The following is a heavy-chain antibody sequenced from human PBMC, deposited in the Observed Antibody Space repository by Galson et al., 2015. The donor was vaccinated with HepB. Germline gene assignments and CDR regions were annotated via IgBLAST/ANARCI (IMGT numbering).Heavy chain of an antibody. CDR2: ISYDGSNK. D-gene: IGHD3-3*01. CDR3: AGLSDPNTYYDFWSGYYAPKYFDY. CDR1: GFTFSSYG. J-gene: IGHJ4*02. V-gene: IGHV3-30*03. Sequence: SLRLSCAASGFTFSSYGMHWVRQAPGKGLEWVAVISYDGSNKYYADSVRGRFTISRDNSKNTLYLQMNSLRAEDTAVYYCAGLSDPNTYYDFWSGYYAPKYFDYWGQGTLVTVSS.